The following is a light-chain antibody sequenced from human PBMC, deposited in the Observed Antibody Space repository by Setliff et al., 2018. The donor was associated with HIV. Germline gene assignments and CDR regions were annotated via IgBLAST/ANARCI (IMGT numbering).Light chain of an antibody. CDR1: SSDVGGYDF. V-gene: IGLV2-14*03. CDR2: DVS. CDR3: ASYRSTATYV. J-gene: IGLJ1*01. Sequence: QSALTQPASVSGSPGQSITISCIGTSSDVGGYDFVSWYQQRPGKAPKLIIFDVSERPSGVSHRFSGSKSGNTASLTISGLQTEDEADYFCASYRSTATYVFGSGTKVTVL.